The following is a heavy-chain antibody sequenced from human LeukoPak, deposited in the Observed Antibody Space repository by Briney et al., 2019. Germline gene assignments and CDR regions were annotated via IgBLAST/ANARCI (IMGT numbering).Heavy chain of an antibody. CDR3: ARGQPYGDFNYFGP. D-gene: IGHD4-17*01. V-gene: IGHV1-2*06. CDR1: GYTFIGYY. J-gene: IGHJ5*02. CDR2: INPSTGGT. Sequence: EASVKVSCKASGYTFIGYYMHWVRQAPGQGLEWMGRINPSTGGTNSAQKFQGRVTMTRDTSISTAYMELSRLTSDDTAIYYCARGQPYGDFNYFGPWGQGTLVTVSS.